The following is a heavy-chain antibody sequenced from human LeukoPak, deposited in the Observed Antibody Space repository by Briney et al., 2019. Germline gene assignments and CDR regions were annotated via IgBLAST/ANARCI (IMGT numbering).Heavy chain of an antibody. D-gene: IGHD4-11*01. CDR3: TRTQFFDY. V-gene: IGHV3-48*03. CDR1: GFTFSRYG. J-gene: IGHJ4*02. CDR2: ITTSGTTI. Sequence: TGGSLRLSCAASGFTFSRYGMHWVRQAPGKGLEWVSYITTSGTTIKYADSVKGRFTISRDNANDALYLQMNSLRAEDTAVYCCTRTQFFDYWGQGTLVTVSS.